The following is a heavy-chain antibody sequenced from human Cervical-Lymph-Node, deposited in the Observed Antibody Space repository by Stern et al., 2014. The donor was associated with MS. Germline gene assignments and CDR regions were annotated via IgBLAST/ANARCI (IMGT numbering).Heavy chain of an antibody. CDR1: GFAFSTYG. J-gene: IGHJ4*02. V-gene: IGHV3-30*03. CDR3: ARGSDWYPLDY. D-gene: IGHD6-19*01. CDR2: ISFDGAKT. Sequence: VQLVESGGGVVQPGRSLRLSCSPSGFAFSTYGMHWVRQAPGKGLEWVALISFDGAKTNYADSVKGRFTISRDNPKNTLYLQMKSLRGEGTAVYYCARGSDWYPLDYWGQGTLVTVSS.